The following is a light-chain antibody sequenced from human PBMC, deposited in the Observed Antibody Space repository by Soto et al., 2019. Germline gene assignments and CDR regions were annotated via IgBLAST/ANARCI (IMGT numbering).Light chain of an antibody. Sequence: EIVLTQSPGTLSLSPGERATLSCRASQSVGGSFLAWYQQKPGQAPRLLFFGASSRASGIPDRFSGSGSGTDFTLTISRLEPEDFAVYFCQQYAGSTWTFDQGTKVEIK. CDR2: GAS. J-gene: IGKJ1*01. CDR3: QQYAGSTWT. CDR1: QSVGGSF. V-gene: IGKV3-20*01.